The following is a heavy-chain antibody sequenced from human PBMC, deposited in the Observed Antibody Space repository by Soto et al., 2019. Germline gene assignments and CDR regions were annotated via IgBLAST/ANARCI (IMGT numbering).Heavy chain of an antibody. Sequence: SLRLSCAASGFTFSSYGMHWVRQAPGKGLEWVAVIWYDGSNKYYADSVKGRFTISRDNSKNTLYLQMNSLRAEDTAVYYCARDFRARGDYDFWSGYYEGYYYYYGMDVWGQGTTVTVSS. D-gene: IGHD3-3*01. CDR3: ARDFRARGDYDFWSGYYEGYYYYYGMDV. CDR1: GFTFSSYG. V-gene: IGHV3-33*01. CDR2: IWYDGSNK. J-gene: IGHJ6*02.